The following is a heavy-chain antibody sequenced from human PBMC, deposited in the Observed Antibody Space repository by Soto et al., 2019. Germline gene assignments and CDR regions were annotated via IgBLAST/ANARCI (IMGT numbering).Heavy chain of an antibody. CDR3: ARLGATSTFFYYYYGMDV. V-gene: IGHV4-59*08. J-gene: IGHJ6*02. D-gene: IGHD5-12*01. CDR2: IYYSGST. Sequence: PSETLSLTCTVSGGSISSYYWSWIRQPPGKGLEWIGYIYYSGSTNYNPSLKSRVTISVDTSKNQFSLKLSSVTAADTAVYYCARLGATSTFFYYYYGMDVWGQGTTVTVSS. CDR1: GGSISSYY.